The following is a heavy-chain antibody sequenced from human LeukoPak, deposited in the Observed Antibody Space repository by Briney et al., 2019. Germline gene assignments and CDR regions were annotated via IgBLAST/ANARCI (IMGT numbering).Heavy chain of an antibody. D-gene: IGHD6-13*01. CDR2: ISGSGGST. V-gene: IGHV3-21*01. J-gene: IGHJ5*02. CDR1: GFTFSSYS. Sequence: GGSLRLSCAASGFTFSSYSMNWVRQAPGKGLEWVSAISGSGGSTYYADSVKGRFTISRDNAKNSLYLQMNSLRAEDTAVYYCARVVAAAGSDVNWFDPWGQGTLVTVSS. CDR3: ARVVAAAGSDVNWFDP.